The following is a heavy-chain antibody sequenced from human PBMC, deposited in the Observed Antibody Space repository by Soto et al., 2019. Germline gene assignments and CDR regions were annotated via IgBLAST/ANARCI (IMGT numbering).Heavy chain of an antibody. D-gene: IGHD2-8*02. CDR1: GFSFSNYG. V-gene: IGHV3-30*18. Sequence: ESGGGVVQPGRSLRLSCVASGFSFSNYGMHWVRQAPGKGLEWVAVTSYDGSNKYYADSVKGRFTISRDNAKNTLYLQLNSLTPEDTAVYYCAKLLGSVASQVDVWGQGTTVTVSS. CDR2: TSYDGSNK. J-gene: IGHJ6*02. CDR3: AKLLGSVASQVDV.